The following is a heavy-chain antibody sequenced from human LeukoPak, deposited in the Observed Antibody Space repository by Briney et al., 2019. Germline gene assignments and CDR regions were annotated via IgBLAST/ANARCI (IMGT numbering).Heavy chain of an antibody. CDR1: GGSFSGYY. D-gene: IGHD6-6*01. CDR2: INHSGST. V-gene: IGHV4-34*01. J-gene: IGHJ4*02. CDR3: ARLSIAARTQTSHFDY. Sequence: NTSETLSLTCAVYGGSFSGYYWSWVRQPPGKGLEWIGEINHSGSTNYNPSLKSRVTISVDTSKNQFSLKLSSVTAADTAVYYCARLSIAARTQTSHFDYWGQGTLVTVSS.